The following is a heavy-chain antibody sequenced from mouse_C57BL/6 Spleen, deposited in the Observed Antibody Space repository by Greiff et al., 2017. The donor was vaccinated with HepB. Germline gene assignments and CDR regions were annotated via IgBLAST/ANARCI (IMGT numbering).Heavy chain of an antibody. J-gene: IGHJ3*01. D-gene: IGHD2-5*01. CDR3: ARSEPYSNYGDWFAY. Sequence: LVESGPELVKPGASVKISCKASGYTFTDYYINWVKQRPGQGLEWIGWIYPGSGNTKYNEKFKGKATLTVDTSSSTAYMQLSSLTSEDSAVYFCARSEPYSNYGDWFAYWGQGTLVTVSA. CDR1: GYTFTDYY. CDR2: IYPGSGNT. V-gene: IGHV1-84*01.